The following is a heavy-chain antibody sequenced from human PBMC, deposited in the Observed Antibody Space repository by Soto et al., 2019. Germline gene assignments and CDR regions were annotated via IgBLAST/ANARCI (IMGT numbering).Heavy chain of an antibody. J-gene: IGHJ1*01. CDR1: GFTFSSYS. CDR3: ARTPSRSLLWFGGLD. V-gene: IGHV3-21*01. CDR2: ISSSRSYI. Sequence: EVQLVESGGGLVKPGGSLRLSCAASGFTFSSYSMNWVRQAPGKGLEWVASISSSRSYIYYADSVKGRFTISRDNAKNSLYLQINSLSAEDTAVYYCARTPSRSLLWFGGLDWGQGTLVTVSS. D-gene: IGHD3-10*01.